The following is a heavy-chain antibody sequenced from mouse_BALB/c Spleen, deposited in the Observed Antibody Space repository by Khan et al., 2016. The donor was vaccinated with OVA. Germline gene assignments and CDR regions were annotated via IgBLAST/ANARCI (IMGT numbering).Heavy chain of an antibody. V-gene: IGHV2-6-1*01. CDR2: IWSDGTT. CDR3: ARQPYYHYNIMDY. D-gene: IGHD2-10*01. Sequence: QVQLKQSGPGLAAPSQSLSITCTISGFSLTTYGVHWVRQPPGKGLEWLVVIWSDGTTNYNSALKPRLTITKDNSQSQVFLKMNSLQTDDTAIYFCARQPYYHYNIMDYWGQGNSVTVSS. CDR1: GFSLTTYG. J-gene: IGHJ4*01.